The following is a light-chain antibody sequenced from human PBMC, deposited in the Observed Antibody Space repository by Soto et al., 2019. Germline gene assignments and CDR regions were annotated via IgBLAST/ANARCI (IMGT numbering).Light chain of an antibody. V-gene: IGLV3-1*01. Sequence: SNELTQPPSVYVSPGQTASITCSGDKLGDKYACWYQQKPGQSPVLVIYQDSKRPSGIPERFSGSNSGNTATLTISGTQAMDEADYYRQAWDSSTAFFGTGTKLTVL. CDR1: KLGDKY. CDR3: QAWDSSTAF. CDR2: QDS. J-gene: IGLJ1*01.